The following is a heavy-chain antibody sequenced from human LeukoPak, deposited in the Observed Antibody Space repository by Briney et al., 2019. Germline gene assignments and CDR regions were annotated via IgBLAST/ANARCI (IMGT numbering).Heavy chain of an antibody. D-gene: IGHD6-13*01. CDR1: GGSLSGYY. J-gene: IGHJ5*02. V-gene: IGHV4-34*01. CDR2: INHSGST. Sequence: SETLSLTCAVYGGSLSGYYWSWIRQPPGKGLEWIGEINHSGSTNYNPSLKSRVTISVDTSKNQFSLKLSSVTAADTAVYYCARRRIAAAGNWFDPWGQGTLVTVSS. CDR3: ARRRIAAAGNWFDP.